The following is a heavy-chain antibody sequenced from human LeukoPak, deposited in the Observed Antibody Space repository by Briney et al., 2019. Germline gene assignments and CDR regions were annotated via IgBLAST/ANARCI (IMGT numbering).Heavy chain of an antibody. V-gene: IGHV3-30*02. CDR2: IRYDGTNK. J-gene: IGHJ4*02. Sequence: GGSLRLSCAASGFIFNNYGMHWVRQAPGKGLEWVAFIRYDGTNKYYADSVKGRFTTSRDNSKNTLSLQMNSLRVEDTAVYYCVGGDYYDSSGYSQFDYWGQGTLVTVSS. D-gene: IGHD3-22*01. CDR3: VGGDYYDSSGYSQFDY. CDR1: GFIFNNYG.